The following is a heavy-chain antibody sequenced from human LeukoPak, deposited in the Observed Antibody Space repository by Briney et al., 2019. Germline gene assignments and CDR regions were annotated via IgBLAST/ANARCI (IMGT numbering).Heavy chain of an antibody. J-gene: IGHJ1*01. V-gene: IGHV1-18*01. CDR2: ISAYNGNT. CDR3: ARAPSDIVVVPAAISFQH. Sequence: ASVKVSCKVSGYTFTSYGISWVRQAPGQGLEWMGWISAYNGNTNYAQKLQGRVTMTTDTSTSTAYMELRSLRSDDTAVYYCARAPSDIVVVPAAISFQHWGQGTLVTVSS. CDR1: GYTFTSYG. D-gene: IGHD2-2*01.